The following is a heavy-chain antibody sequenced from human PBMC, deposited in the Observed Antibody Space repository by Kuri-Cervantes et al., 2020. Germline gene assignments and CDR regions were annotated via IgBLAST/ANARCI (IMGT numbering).Heavy chain of an antibody. V-gene: IGHV3-33*01. CDR1: GFTFSSYG. Sequence: GESLKISCAASGFTFSSYGMHWVRQAPGKGLEWVAVIWYDGSNKYYADSVKGRFTISRDNSKNTLYLQMNSLRAEDTAVYYCAGHMVRGVINYWGQGTLVTVSS. D-gene: IGHD3-10*01. J-gene: IGHJ4*02. CDR2: IWYDGSNK. CDR3: AGHMVRGVINY.